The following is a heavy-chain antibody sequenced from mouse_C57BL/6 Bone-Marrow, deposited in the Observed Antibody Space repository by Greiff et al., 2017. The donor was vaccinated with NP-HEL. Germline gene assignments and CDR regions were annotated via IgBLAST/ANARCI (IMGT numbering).Heavy chain of an antibody. J-gene: IGHJ4*01. D-gene: IGHD2-1*01. CDR2: IWGGGST. CDR3: AKRGYYGNYGGTCYAMDY. CDR1: GFSLTSYG. V-gene: IGHV2-9*01. Sequence: VKLMESGPGLVAPSQSLSITCTVSGFSLTSYGVDWARQPPGKGLEWLGVIWGGGSTNYNSALMSRLSISKDNSKSQVFLKMNILQTDDTAMYYCAKRGYYGNYGGTCYAMDYWGQGTSVTVSS.